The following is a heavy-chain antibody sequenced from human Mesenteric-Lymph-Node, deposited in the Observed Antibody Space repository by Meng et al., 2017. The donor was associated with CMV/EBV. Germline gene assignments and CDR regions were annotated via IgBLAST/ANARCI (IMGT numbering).Heavy chain of an antibody. V-gene: IGHV4-31*02. CDR2: IFYDGST. J-gene: IGHJ4*02. CDR1: GGSINRDGYS. CDR3: ARVVRTSSWEIDY. D-gene: IGHD1-26*01. Sequence: VSGGSINRDGYSWSWIRQHPGKGLEWVGYIFYDGSTFSNPSLKSRVTISMDTSNNHFSLRLTSVTAADTAVYYCARVVRTSSWEIDYWGQGTLVTVSS.